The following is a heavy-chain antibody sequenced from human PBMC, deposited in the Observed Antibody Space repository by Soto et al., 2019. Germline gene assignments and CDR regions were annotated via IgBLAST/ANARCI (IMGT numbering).Heavy chain of an antibody. CDR1: GFTFSSSW. CDR2: IKHDGSEV. CDR3: AGIQNNWFDP. J-gene: IGHJ5*02. Sequence: EVQLVESGGGLVQPGGSLRLTYTASGFTFSSSWMAWVRQAPGKGLEWVGNIKHDGSEVYYLDSVRGRFTISRDSAWKSLYLQVNSLRAEDTAVYYCAGIQNNWFDPWGQGTLVAVSS. V-gene: IGHV3-7*01.